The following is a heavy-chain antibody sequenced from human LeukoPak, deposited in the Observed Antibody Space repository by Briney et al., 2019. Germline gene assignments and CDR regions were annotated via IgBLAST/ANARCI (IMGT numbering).Heavy chain of an antibody. CDR1: GGSISSYY. J-gene: IGHJ5*02. CDR3: ARGGGGYDYVWGSYKPPHWFDP. D-gene: IGHD3-16*01. V-gene: IGHV4-4*07. Sequence: SETLSLTCTASGGSISSYYWSWIRQPAGKGLEWIGRIYTSGSTNYNPSLKSRVTMSVDTSKNQFSLKLSSVTAADTAVYYCARGGGGYDYVWGSYKPPHWFDPRGQGTLVTVSS. CDR2: IYTSGST.